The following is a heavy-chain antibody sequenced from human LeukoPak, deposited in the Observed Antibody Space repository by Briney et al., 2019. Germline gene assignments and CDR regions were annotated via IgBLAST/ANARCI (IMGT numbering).Heavy chain of an antibody. CDR2: ISPSGGNT. CDR3: AKRGDSSGDSKHFDY. Sequence: GGSLRLSRAASGFTFSSYAMSWVRQAPGKGLEWVSLISPSGGNTYYADSVRGRFTISRDNSKNTLHLQMSSLRAEDTALYYCAKRGDSSGDSKHFDYWGQGTLVTVSS. J-gene: IGHJ4*02. V-gene: IGHV3-23*01. D-gene: IGHD3-22*01. CDR1: GFTFSSYA.